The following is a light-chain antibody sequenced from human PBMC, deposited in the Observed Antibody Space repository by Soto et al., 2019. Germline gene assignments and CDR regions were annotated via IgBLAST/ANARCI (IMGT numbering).Light chain of an antibody. CDR2: AAS. Sequence: DIKMNKSPSSLSAYVGDRVTITCRASQSVSSYLNWYQQKPGKAPKLLIYAASSLQSGVPSRFSGSGSGTDFTLTTSSLQPEDFATYYCQQSYSTPITFCQGTRLEIK. V-gene: IGKV1-39*01. CDR1: QSVSSY. CDR3: QQSYSTPIT. J-gene: IGKJ5*01.